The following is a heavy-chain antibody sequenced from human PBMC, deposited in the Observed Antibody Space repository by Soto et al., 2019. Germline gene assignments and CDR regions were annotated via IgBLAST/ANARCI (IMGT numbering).Heavy chain of an antibody. D-gene: IGHD3-16*02. V-gene: IGHV1-8*01. J-gene: IGHJ6*02. CDR3: ATFGGVIVDYYYGMDV. CDR2: MNHNSGNT. Sequence: QVQLVQSGAEVKKPGASVKVSCKASGYTFTSYDINWVRQATGQGLEWMGWMNHNSGNTGYAQKFQGRVTMTRNTSISTAYMVLSSLRSEDTAVYYCATFGGVIVDYYYGMDVWGQGTTVTVSS. CDR1: GYTFTSYD.